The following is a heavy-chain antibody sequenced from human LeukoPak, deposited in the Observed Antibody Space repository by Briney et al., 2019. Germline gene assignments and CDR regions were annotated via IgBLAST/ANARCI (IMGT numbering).Heavy chain of an antibody. Sequence: ASVTVSCKASGGTFSSYAISWVRQAPGQGLEWMGGIIPIFGTANYAQKFQGRVTITADESTSTAYMELSSLRSEDTAVYYCARWYYYDSSGYYLFDYWGQGTLVTVSS. CDR3: ARWYYYDSSGYYLFDY. CDR1: GGTFSSYA. CDR2: IIPIFGTA. J-gene: IGHJ4*02. V-gene: IGHV1-69*13. D-gene: IGHD3-22*01.